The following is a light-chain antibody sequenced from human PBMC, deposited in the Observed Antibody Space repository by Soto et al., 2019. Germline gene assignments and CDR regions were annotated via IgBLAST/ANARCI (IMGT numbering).Light chain of an antibody. CDR2: GAS. J-gene: IGKJ4*01. Sequence: EIVLTQSPGTLSLSPGERAALSCRASQSVSNNYLAWYQQKPGQAPRLLIYGASNRATGIPDRFSGSGSGTDFTLTISRLEPEDFAVYYCRQYGRSLEFAVGGGTKVDIK. V-gene: IGKV3-20*01. CDR3: RQYGRSLEFA. CDR1: QSVSNNY.